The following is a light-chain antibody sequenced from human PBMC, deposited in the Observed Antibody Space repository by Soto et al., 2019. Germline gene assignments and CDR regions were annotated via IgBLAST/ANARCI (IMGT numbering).Light chain of an antibody. J-gene: IGLJ2*01. CDR1: SSDFGDHKS. CDR3: SSSTDTSIL. CDR2: EVN. V-gene: IGLV2-14*01. Sequence: QSVLTQAASVSGSPGQSITISCTGASSDFGDHKSVSWYQHHPGKAPKLIIYEVNYRPSGVSSRFSGSRSGNTASLTISGFQAEDEAHYYCSSSTDTSILFGEGTKLTVL.